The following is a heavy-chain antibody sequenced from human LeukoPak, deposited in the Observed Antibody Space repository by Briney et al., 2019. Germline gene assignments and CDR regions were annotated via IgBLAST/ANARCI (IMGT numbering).Heavy chain of an antibody. J-gene: IGHJ6*02. Sequence: SETLSLTCTVSGDSISSTGCWTWVRQPPGEGLEWIGEVYHSGSTYYNPSLKSRVTISVDRSKNQFSLKLSSVTAADTAVYYCASGNEYYYYGMDVWGQGTTVTVSS. CDR2: VYHSGST. D-gene: IGHD4-23*01. CDR3: ASGNEYYYYGMDV. V-gene: IGHV4-4*02. CDR1: GDSISSTGC.